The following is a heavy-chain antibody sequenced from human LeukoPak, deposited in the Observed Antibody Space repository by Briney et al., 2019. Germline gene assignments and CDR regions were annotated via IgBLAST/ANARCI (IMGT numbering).Heavy chain of an antibody. Sequence: GGSLRLSCAASGFTSSSYDMHWVRQVPGKGLEWVSAIGTAGNTYYPGSVKGRFTISRENAKNSLHLQMNSLRAGDTAVYYCARAGGSSGWYSFGYWGQGTLVSVSS. V-gene: IGHV3-13*04. J-gene: IGHJ4*02. CDR2: IGTAGNT. CDR3: ARAGGSSGWYSFGY. D-gene: IGHD6-13*01. CDR1: GFTSSSYD.